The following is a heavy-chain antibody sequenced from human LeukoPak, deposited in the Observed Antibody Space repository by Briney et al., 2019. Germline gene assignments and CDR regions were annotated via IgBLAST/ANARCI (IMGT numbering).Heavy chain of an antibody. CDR2: IYYSGST. J-gene: IGHJ5*02. CDR3: AGVALSVTTGWFDP. CDR1: GGSISSYY. D-gene: IGHD4-17*01. Sequence: PETLSLTCTVSGGSISSYYWSWIRQPPGKGLEWIGYIYYSGSTNYNPSLKSRVTISVDRSKNQFSLKLSSVTAADTAVYYCAGVALSVTTGWFDPWGQGTLVTVSS. V-gene: IGHV4-59*12.